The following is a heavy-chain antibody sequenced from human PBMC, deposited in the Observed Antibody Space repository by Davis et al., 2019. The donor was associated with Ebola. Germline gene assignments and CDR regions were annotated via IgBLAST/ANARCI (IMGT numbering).Heavy chain of an antibody. Sequence: PGGSLRLSCAASGFRSRDHHMDWVRQAPGKGLEWVSYISSSGSTIYYADSVKGRFTISRDNAKNSLYLQMNSLRAEDTAVYYCARRLSSAYYYYGMDVWGQGTTVTVSS. CDR1: GFRSRDHH. V-gene: IGHV3-11*01. CDR2: ISSSGSTI. J-gene: IGHJ6*02. D-gene: IGHD4/OR15-4a*01. CDR3: ARRLSSAYYYYGMDV.